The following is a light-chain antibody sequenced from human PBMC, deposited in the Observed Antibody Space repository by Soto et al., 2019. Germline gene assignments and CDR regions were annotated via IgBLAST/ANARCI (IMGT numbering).Light chain of an antibody. V-gene: IGLV2-11*01. J-gene: IGLJ2*01. CDR2: DVS. Sequence: QSALTQPRSVSGSAGQSVTISCTGTSSDVGGYNYVSWYQQHPGKAPKLMIYDVSKRPSGVPDRFSGSKSGNTASLTISGLQAEDEADYYCAVWDDSVFGKIFGGGTKLTVL. CDR1: SSDVGGYNY. CDR3: AVWDDSVFGKI.